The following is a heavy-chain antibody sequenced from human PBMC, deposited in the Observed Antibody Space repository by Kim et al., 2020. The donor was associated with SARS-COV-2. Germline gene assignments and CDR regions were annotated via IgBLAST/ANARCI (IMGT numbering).Heavy chain of an antibody. CDR3: ARGLTSPLDY. D-gene: IGHD2-2*01. CDR2: K. V-gene: IGHV3-30*03. J-gene: IGHJ4*02. Sequence: KKYAGSGKGRFTISRDDSKNTLYLQMNSLRPYDTAVYYCARGLTSPLDYWGQGTLVTVSS.